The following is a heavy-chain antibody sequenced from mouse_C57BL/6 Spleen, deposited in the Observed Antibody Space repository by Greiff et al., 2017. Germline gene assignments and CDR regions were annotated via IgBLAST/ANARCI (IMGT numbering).Heavy chain of an antibody. Sequence: EVQLVESEGGLVQPGSSMKLSCTASGFTFSDYYMAWVRQVPEKGLEWVANINYDGSSTYYLDSLKSRFIISRDNAKNILYLQMSSLKSEDTATYYCARDSWGNYFDYWGQGTTLTVSS. CDR3: ARDSWGNYFDY. D-gene: IGHD1-1*01. V-gene: IGHV5-16*01. CDR2: INYDGSST. CDR1: GFTFSDYY. J-gene: IGHJ2*01.